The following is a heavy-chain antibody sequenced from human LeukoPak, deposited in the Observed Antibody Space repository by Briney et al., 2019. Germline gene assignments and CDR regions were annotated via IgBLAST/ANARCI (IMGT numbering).Heavy chain of an antibody. Sequence: GASVTVSCKASGYTFTGYYMHWVRQAPGQGLEWMGWINPNSGGTNYAQKFQGRVTMTRDTSISTAYMELSRLRSDDTAVYYCARGLPPIAAAGRPTEGPDYWGQGTLVTVSS. CDR1: GYTFTGYY. D-gene: IGHD6-13*01. J-gene: IGHJ4*02. V-gene: IGHV1-2*02. CDR3: ARGLPPIAAAGRPTEGPDY. CDR2: INPNSGGT.